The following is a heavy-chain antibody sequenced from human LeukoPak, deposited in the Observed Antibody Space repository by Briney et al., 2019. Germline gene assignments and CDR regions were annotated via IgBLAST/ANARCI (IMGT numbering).Heavy chain of an antibody. D-gene: IGHD3-10*01. CDR2: ISNSGGDI. CDR3: AKNSRRNYGSVIGPTKGYMDV. J-gene: IGHJ6*03. V-gene: IGHV3-11*01. Sequence: GGPLRLSCAASGFTFSDYYMSWMRQAPGKGLEWGSYISNSGGDIHYADSVKGRFTISRDSSKNTLYLQMNSLRAEDTAVYYCAKNSRRNYGSVIGPTKGYMDVWGKGTTVTVSS. CDR1: GFTFSDYY.